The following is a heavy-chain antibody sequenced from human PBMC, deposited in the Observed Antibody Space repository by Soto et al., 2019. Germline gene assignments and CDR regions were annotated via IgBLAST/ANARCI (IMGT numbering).Heavy chain of an antibody. V-gene: IGHV3-23*01. J-gene: IGHJ4*02. Sequence: EVQLLESGGGLVQPGGSLRLSCAASGFTFGSNAMRWVRQAPGKGLEWVSVISGSGYGTYYADSVKGRFTTCRDNSKKTLYLQMSSLGAEDTAVYCCETAHRDYRPPDNWGQGTLVSVSS. CDR2: ISGSGYGT. CDR1: GFTFGSNA. CDR3: ETAHRDYRPPDN. D-gene: IGHD3-16*01.